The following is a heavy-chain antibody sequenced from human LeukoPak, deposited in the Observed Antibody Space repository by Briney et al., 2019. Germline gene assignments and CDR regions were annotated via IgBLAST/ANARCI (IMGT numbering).Heavy chain of an antibody. V-gene: IGHV4-34*01. Sequence: YXXWXXXPXXXGLEWIGEINHSGSTNYNPSLKSRVTISVDTSKNQFSLKLSSVTAADTAVYYCARGYSGYLYWGQGTLVTVSS. CDR2: INHSGST. J-gene: IGHJ4*02. D-gene: IGHD5-12*01. CDR1: Y. CDR3: ARGYSGYLY.